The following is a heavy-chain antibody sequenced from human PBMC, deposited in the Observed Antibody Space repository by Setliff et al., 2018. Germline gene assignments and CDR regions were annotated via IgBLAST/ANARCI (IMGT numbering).Heavy chain of an antibody. CDR2: IISSGSHI. CDR1: GFSLRDYT. Sequence: GGSLRLSCVASGFSLRDYTINGVRQAPGKGLDWVTSIISSGSHIYYSDSVKGRFTSSRDNAKNSLYLQMNSLRADDTAVYYCTRDYGFCSGGSCSYYGMDVWGQGTTVTVSS. J-gene: IGHJ6*02. V-gene: IGHV3-21*01. CDR3: TRDYGFCSGGSCSYYGMDV. D-gene: IGHD2-15*01.